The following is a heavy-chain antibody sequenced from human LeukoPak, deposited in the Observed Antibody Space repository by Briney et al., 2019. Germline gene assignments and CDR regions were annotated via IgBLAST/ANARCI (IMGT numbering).Heavy chain of an antibody. CDR3: AKEVARRNGGFDP. D-gene: IGHD2-8*01. CDR2: IYYSGST. Sequence: SETLSLTCTASGGSISSYYWSWIRQPPGKGLEGIGDIYYSGSTNYNPSLKSRGTISAATSKNQVSLKLKSVTATDTAVYYCAKEVARRNGGFDPWGQGTLVTVSS. CDR1: GGSISSYY. J-gene: IGHJ5*02. V-gene: IGHV4-59*12.